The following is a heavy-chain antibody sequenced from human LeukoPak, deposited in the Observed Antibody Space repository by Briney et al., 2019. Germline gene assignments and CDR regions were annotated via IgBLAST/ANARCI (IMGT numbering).Heavy chain of an antibody. CDR2: IPASGGNT. J-gene: IGHJ4*02. Sequence: QTGGSLRLSCAASGFTFSSYAMSWVRQAPGKGLEWVSTIPASGGNTYYADSVRGRFTISRDNSKNTLYLQINSLTAEDTAIYCVRYLSGWNYFDWWGQGTLVTVSS. V-gene: IGHV3-23*01. D-gene: IGHD6-19*01. CDR3: RYLSGWNYFDW. CDR1: GFTFSSYA.